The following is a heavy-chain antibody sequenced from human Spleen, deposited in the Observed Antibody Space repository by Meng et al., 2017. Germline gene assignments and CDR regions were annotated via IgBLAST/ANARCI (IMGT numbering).Heavy chain of an antibody. V-gene: IGHV4-61*01. CDR3: AEYYYGSGFFQH. J-gene: IGHJ1*01. CDR2: IYTSGST. D-gene: IGHD3-10*01. Sequence: SETLSLTCTVSGGSVSSGSYYWSWIRQPPGKGLECIGYIYTSGSTNYNPSLKSRVPISVDTSKNQFSLKLSSVTAADTAVYYCAEYYYGSGFFQHWVQGPLATVPS. CDR1: GGSVSSGSYY.